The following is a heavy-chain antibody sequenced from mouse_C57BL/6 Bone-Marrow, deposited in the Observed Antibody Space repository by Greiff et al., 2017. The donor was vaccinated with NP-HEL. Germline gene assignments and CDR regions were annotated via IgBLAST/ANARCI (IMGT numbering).Heavy chain of an antibody. V-gene: IGHV1-64*01. J-gene: IGHJ2*01. D-gene: IGHD6-1*01. CDR2: IHPNSGST. CDR3: ARCHFPSYFDY. Sequence: QVQLQQPGAELVKPGASVKSSCKASGYTFTSYWMHWVKQRPGQGLEWIGMIHPNSGSTNYNEKFKSKATMTVDKSSSTAYMQLSSLTSEDSAVYYCARCHFPSYFDYWGQGTTLTVSS. CDR1: GYTFTSYW.